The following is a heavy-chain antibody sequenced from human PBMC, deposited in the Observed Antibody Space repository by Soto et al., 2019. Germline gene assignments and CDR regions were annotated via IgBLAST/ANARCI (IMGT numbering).Heavy chain of an antibody. Sequence: GGSLRLSCAASGFTFSSYAMHWVRQAPGKGLEWVAVISYDGSNKYYADSVRGRFTISRDNSKNTLCLQMNSLRAEDTAVYYCARDAEESMVRGVIYHYYGMDVWGQGTTVTVSS. D-gene: IGHD3-10*01. J-gene: IGHJ6*02. CDR2: ISYDGSNK. CDR3: ARDAEESMVRGVIYHYYGMDV. V-gene: IGHV3-30-3*01. CDR1: GFTFSSYA.